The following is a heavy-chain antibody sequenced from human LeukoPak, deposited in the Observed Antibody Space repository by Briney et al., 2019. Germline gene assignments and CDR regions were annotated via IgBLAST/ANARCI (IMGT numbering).Heavy chain of an antibody. CDR1: GFTFSDHY. D-gene: IGHD2-21*02. CDR3: ARERIVVVTAHFDY. V-gene: IGHV4-38-2*02. Sequence: TGGSLRLSCAASGFTFSDHYIDWVRQAPGKGLEWIGSMYHSGKIYYNPFLMSRVTISVDMSKNELSLEMSSVTAADTVVYYCARERIVVVTAHFDYWGQGTLVTVSS. CDR2: MYHSGKI. J-gene: IGHJ4*02.